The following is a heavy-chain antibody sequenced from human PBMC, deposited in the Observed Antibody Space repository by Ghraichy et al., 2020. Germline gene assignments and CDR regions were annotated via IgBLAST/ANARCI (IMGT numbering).Heavy chain of an antibody. J-gene: IGHJ4*02. D-gene: IGHD6-13*01. CDR1: GFIFST. CDR2: IGVGGAGT. CDR3: AKEFAYSSTWLDN. Sequence: GGSLRLSCEGTGFIFSTVSWVRQGPVTGLEWVARIGVGGAGTNYAGSVEGRFTIFRDETQNTVSLHISNLRVEDTAIYYCAKEFAYSSTWLDNWGQGTLVTVSS. V-gene: IGHV3-23*01.